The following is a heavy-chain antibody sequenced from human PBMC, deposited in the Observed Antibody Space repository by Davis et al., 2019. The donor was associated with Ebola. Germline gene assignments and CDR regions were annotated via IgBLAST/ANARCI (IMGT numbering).Heavy chain of an antibody. CDR3: ARDAPRRSYFDY. V-gene: IGHV1-69*13. CDR1: GGTFSSYA. J-gene: IGHJ4*02. Sequence: SVKVSCKASGGTFSSYAISWVRQAPGQGLEWMGGIIPIFGTANYAQKFQGRVTITADESKSTAYMELSSLRSEDTAVYYCARDAPRRSYFDYWGQGTLVTVSS. CDR2: IIPIFGTA.